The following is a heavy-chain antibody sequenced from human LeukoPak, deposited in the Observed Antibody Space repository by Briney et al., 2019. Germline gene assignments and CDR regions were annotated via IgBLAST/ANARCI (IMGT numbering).Heavy chain of an antibody. CDR3: ARDGGSGWSYFDY. CDR2: ISYDGSNK. J-gene: IGHJ4*02. D-gene: IGHD6-19*01. CDR1: GFSFSTYA. Sequence: GGSLRLSCAASGFSFSTYAMHWVRQAPGKGLEWVALISYDGSNKYYADSVKGRFTISRDNAKNSLYLQMNSLRAEDTAVYYCARDGGSGWSYFDYWGQGTLVTVSS. V-gene: IGHV3-30*04.